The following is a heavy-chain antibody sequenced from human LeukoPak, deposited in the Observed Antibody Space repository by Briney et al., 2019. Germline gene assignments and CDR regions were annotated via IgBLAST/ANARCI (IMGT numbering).Heavy chain of an antibody. CDR1: GFTFDDYA. CDR3: AKVGTRMVTIVAPYYMDV. Sequence: PGRSLRLSCAASGFTFDDYAMHWVRQAPGKGLEWVSGISWNSGRIGYADSVKGRFTISRGNDNNSLYLQMNSLRADDTAMYYCAKVGTRMVTIVAPYYMDVWGKGTTVTVSS. J-gene: IGHJ6*03. D-gene: IGHD5-24*01. CDR2: ISWNSGRI. V-gene: IGHV3-9*01.